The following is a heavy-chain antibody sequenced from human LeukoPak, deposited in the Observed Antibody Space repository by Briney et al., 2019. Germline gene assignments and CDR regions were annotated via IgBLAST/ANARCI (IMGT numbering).Heavy chain of an antibody. Sequence: SETLSLTCAVYGGSFSGYYWSWIRQPPGKGLEWIGYIYYSGSTNYNPSLKSRVTISVDTSKNQFSLKLSSVTAADTAVYYCARAAAAGTNGVYFQHWGQGTLVTVSS. CDR3: ARAAAAGTNGVYFQH. V-gene: IGHV4-59*01. D-gene: IGHD6-13*01. CDR2: IYYSGST. J-gene: IGHJ1*01. CDR1: GGSFSGYY.